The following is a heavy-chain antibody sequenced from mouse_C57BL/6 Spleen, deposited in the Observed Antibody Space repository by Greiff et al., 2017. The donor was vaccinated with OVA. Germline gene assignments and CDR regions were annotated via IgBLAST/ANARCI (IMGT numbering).Heavy chain of an antibody. D-gene: IGHD1-1*01. CDR2: IWSGGST. J-gene: IGHJ2*01. V-gene: IGHV2-2*01. CDR1: GFSLTSYG. Sequence: VMLVESGPGLVQPSQSLSITCTVSGFSLTSYGVHWVRQSPGKGLEWLGVIWSGGSTDYNAAFISRLSISKDNSKSQVFFKMNSLQADDTAIYYCARSPTTVVAHFDYWGQGTTLTVSS. CDR3: ARSPTTVVAHFDY.